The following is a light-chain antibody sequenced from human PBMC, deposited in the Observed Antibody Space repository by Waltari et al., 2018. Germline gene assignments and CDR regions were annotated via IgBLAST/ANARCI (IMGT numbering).Light chain of an antibody. CDR3: QQTYSGPLT. CDR2: ETS. V-gene: IGKV1-39*01. Sequence: DIQMNQSPSSLSAAVGDRVTFTCRASQNIKNYLNWYHQKPGTAPKLLIFETSTLHSGVPSRFSGSGSGTDFTLTISSLQPEDFGTYYCQQTYSGPLTFGGGTKMES. CDR1: QNIKNY. J-gene: IGKJ4*01.